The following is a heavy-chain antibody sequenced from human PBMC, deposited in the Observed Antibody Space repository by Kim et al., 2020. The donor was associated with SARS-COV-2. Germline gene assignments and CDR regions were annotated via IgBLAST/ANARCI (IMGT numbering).Heavy chain of an antibody. CDR2: INPSGGST. D-gene: IGHD2-15*01. J-gene: IGHJ4*02. CDR3: ARDSTEGGVVAATPGMGVY. CDR1: GYTFTSYY. Sequence: ASVKVSCKASGYTFTSYYMHWVRQAPGQGLEWMGIINPSGGSTSYAQKFQGRVTMTRDTSTSTVYMELSSLRSEDTAVYYCARDSTEGGVVAATPGMGVYWGQGTLVTVSS. V-gene: IGHV1-46*01.